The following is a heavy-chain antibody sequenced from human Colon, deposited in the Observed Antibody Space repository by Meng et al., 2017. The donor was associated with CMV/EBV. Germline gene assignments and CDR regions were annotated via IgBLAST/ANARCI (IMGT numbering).Heavy chain of an antibody. CDR3: ARHTTLDDWFDP. V-gene: IGHV5-51*01. CDR1: GYTFTSHW. D-gene: IGHD1-1*01. J-gene: IGHJ5*02. Sequence: GESLKISCRGSGYTFTSHWIAWVRQKPGKGLEWMGFIYPADSDTADSPSVQGQVTISADKSSDTVSLQWDSLKASDTATYYCARHTTLDDWFDPWGQGTMVTVSS. CDR2: IYPADSDT.